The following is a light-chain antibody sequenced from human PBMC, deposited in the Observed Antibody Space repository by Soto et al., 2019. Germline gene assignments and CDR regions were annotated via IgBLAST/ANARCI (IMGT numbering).Light chain of an antibody. CDR3: QQSST. Sequence: DIQMTQSPSTLSASVGDRVTITCRASQSISSWLAWYQQKPGKAPKLLIYKASSLESGVPSRFSGSGSGTEFTLIISSLQPDDFATYYCQQSSTFVPGTKVDIK. CDR2: KAS. CDR1: QSISSW. V-gene: IGKV1-5*03. J-gene: IGKJ3*01.